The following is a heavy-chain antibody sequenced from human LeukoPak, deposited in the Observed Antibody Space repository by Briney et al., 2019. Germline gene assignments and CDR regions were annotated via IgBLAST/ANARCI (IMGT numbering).Heavy chain of an antibody. V-gene: IGHV4-39*07. CDR2: IYYSGST. Sequence: SETLSLTCTVSGGSISSSSYYWGWIRQPPGKGLEWIGNIYYSGSTYYNPSLKSRVTISVDTSKNQFSLKLSSVTAADTAVYYCARVAHYDFWRHYYYYMDVWGKGTTVTVSS. J-gene: IGHJ6*03. D-gene: IGHD3-3*01. CDR1: GGSISSSSYY. CDR3: ARVAHYDFWRHYYYYMDV.